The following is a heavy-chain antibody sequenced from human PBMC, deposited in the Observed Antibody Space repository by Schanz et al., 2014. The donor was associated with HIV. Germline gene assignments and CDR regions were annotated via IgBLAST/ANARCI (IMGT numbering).Heavy chain of an antibody. CDR3: ARGGSGWYGYEGFDY. V-gene: IGHV1-69*01. Sequence: QVQLVQSGAEVKKPGSSVKVSCKASEGTFSSYAISWVRQAPGQGLEWMGGIIPVFGKANYAQKFEDRITITADESTSTAYMELRSLRSDETAIYYCARGGSGWYGYEGFDYWGQGTLVTVSS. CDR1: EGTFSSYA. J-gene: IGHJ4*02. CDR2: IIPVFGKA. D-gene: IGHD6-19*01.